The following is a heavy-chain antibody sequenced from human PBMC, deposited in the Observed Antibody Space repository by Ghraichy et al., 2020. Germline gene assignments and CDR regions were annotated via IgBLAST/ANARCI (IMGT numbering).Heavy chain of an antibody. J-gene: IGHJ4*02. Sequence: GGSLRLSCAASGFTFSDYSMNWVRQAPGKGLEWISYIKSTGSAIYYADSVKGRFTISRDNAKNSLYLQMNSLRDEDTAVYYCAREGYRGSFLDSWGLGTLVTVSS. CDR1: GFTFSDYS. V-gene: IGHV3-48*02. CDR2: IKSTGSAI. D-gene: IGHD1-26*01. CDR3: AREGYRGSFLDS.